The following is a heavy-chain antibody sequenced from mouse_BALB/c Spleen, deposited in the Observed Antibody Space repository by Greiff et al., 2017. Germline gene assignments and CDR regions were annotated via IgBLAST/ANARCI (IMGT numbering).Heavy chain of an antibody. D-gene: IGHD2-4*01. V-gene: IGHV1-7*01. Sequence: QVQLKESGAELAKPGASVKMSCKASGYTFTSYWMHWVKQRPGQGLEWIGYINPSTGYTEYNQKFKDKATLTADKSSSTAYMQLSSLTSEDSAVYYCARYYDYDDGFAYWGQGTLVTVSA. CDR2: INPSTGYT. J-gene: IGHJ3*01. CDR3: ARYYDYDDGFAY. CDR1: GYTFTSYW.